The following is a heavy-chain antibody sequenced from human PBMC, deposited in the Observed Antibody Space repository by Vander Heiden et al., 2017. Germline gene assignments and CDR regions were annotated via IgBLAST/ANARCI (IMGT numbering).Heavy chain of an antibody. CDR2: ITWNSGHT. D-gene: IGHD1-26*01. CDR3: AKGYIPRYYGYAGGYFDT. Sequence: ELQLVESGGGLVPPGRCLGHAWAASGFSLDEYVMHWVRHAPGMGPECARGITWNSGHTGCGDSMKHRFTLSRDNAKNSLYLQMNSLRPEDTTEYYCAKGYIPRYYGYAGGYFDTCGHGTRVTVSS. J-gene: IGHJ4*01. V-gene: IGHV3-9*01. CDR1: GFSLDEYV.